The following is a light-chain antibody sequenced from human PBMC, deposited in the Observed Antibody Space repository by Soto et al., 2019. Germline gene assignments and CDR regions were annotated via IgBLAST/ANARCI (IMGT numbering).Light chain of an antibody. CDR3: QQYHASPWT. Sequence: EIVLTQSPGTLSLSPGERATLSCRASQRVSSIYLAWYQQKPGQAPRLLIYGASNRATDIPDRFSGSGSGTDFTLNISRLEPEDFAVYYCQQYHASPWTFGRGTKVEVK. J-gene: IGKJ1*01. CDR1: QRVSSIY. V-gene: IGKV3-20*01. CDR2: GAS.